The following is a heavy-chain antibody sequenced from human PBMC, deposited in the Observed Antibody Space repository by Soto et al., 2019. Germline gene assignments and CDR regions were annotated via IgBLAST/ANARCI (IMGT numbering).Heavy chain of an antibody. D-gene: IGHD1-26*01. CDR2: INPNSGGT. CDR1: GYTFTGYY. J-gene: IGHJ3*02. Sequence: ASVKVSCKASGYTFTGYYMNWVRQAPGQGLEWMGWINPNSGGTNYAQKFQGWVTMTRDTSISTAYMELSRLRSDDTAVYYCARTWDSDAFDIWGQGTMVTVSS. CDR3: ARTWDSDAFDI. V-gene: IGHV1-2*04.